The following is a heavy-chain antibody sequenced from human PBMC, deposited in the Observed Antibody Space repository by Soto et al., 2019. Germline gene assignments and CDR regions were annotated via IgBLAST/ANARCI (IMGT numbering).Heavy chain of an antibody. Sequence: EVRLVESGGGSGQPGGSLRLSCVASGYTFNSHEMNWIRQTPGKGLEWISSISGSGTTKYADSVKGRFTISRDNAHKSIYLEMNSLRVEDTGVYYCARGGIHWGHGALVTVSS. CDR3: ARGGIH. D-gene: IGHD6-13*01. V-gene: IGHV3-48*03. CDR2: ISGSGTT. J-gene: IGHJ4*01. CDR1: GYTFNSHE.